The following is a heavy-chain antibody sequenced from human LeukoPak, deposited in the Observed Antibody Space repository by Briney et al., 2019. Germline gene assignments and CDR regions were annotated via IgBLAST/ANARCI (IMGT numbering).Heavy chain of an antibody. D-gene: IGHD6-6*01. CDR3: ARDHVRFDY. J-gene: IGHJ4*02. CDR2: ISYDGSNK. CDR1: GFTFSSYA. Sequence: PGGSLRLSCAASGFTFSSYAMHWVRQAPGKGLEWVAVISYDGSNKYYADSVKGRFTISRDNSKNTLYLQMNSLRAEDTAVYYCARDHVRFDYWGQGTLVTVSS. V-gene: IGHV3-30-3*01.